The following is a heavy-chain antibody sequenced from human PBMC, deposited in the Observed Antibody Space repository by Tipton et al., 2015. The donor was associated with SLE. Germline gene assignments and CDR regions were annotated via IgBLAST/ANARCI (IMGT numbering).Heavy chain of an antibody. D-gene: IGHD6-13*01. CDR2: IYFTGST. Sequence: LRLSCTVSGGSISSYYWSWIRQPPGKGLEWIGYIYFTGSTNYNPSLKSRVTISVDNSKNTLYLQMNSLRAEDTAVYYCAKDGPEQQLVVWYFDLWGRGTLVTVSS. V-gene: IGHV4-59*01. CDR3: AKDGPEQQLVVWYFDL. J-gene: IGHJ2*01. CDR1: GGSISSYY.